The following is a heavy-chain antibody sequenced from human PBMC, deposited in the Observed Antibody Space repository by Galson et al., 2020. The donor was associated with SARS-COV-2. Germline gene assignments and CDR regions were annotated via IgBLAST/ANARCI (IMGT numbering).Heavy chain of an antibody. J-gene: IGHJ4*02. CDR2: IYPGDSGA. CDR3: ARSGRYGSGSYYFDF. CDR1: GYSFTNYW. Sequence: GGSLRLSCKGSGYSFTNYWIGWVRQMPGKGLEWMGIIYPGDSGAKYSPSFQGQVTISADKSINTAYLQWSSLKASDTAIYYCARSGRYGSGSYYFDFWGQGTLVTVSS. D-gene: IGHD3-10*01. V-gene: IGHV5-51*01.